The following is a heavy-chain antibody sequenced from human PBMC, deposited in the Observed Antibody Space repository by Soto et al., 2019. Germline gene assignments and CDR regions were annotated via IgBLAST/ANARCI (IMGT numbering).Heavy chain of an antibody. D-gene: IGHD6-13*01. Sequence: GGSLRLSCAASGFTFSSYGMHWVRQAPGKGLEWVAVISYDGSNKYYAESVKGRFTISRDNSKNTLYLQMNSMRAEDTAVYYCAKDGKSSIAAAGILVYWGQGTLVTVSS. J-gene: IGHJ4*02. V-gene: IGHV3-30*18. CDR1: GFTFSSYG. CDR3: AKDGKSSIAAAGILVY. CDR2: ISYDGSNK.